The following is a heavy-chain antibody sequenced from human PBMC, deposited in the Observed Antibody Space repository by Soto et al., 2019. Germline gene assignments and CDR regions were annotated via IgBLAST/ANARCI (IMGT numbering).Heavy chain of an antibody. Sequence: GESLKISCAASGFVFSRYSMHWVRQVQGKGLEWVSVIGDNGHFTNYAGSVRGRFTNSRDNSRNTLYLQMNNLRAEDTAIYFCASGLLVGPTTFVFNYWGQGALVTVSS. CDR3: ASGLLVGPTTFVFNY. D-gene: IGHD1-26*01. CDR2: IGDNGHFT. J-gene: IGHJ4*02. CDR1: GFVFSRYS. V-gene: IGHV3-23*01.